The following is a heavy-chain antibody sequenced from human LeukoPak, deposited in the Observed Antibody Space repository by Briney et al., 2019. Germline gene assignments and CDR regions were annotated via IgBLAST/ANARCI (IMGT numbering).Heavy chain of an antibody. CDR1: GFTFSTYA. V-gene: IGHV3-23*01. CDR2: ISGSGGST. CDR3: AKVQDYDILTGYYIAGGKFDY. J-gene: IGHJ4*02. Sequence: GGSLRLSCAASGFTFSTYAMSWVRQAPGKGLEWVSTISGSGGSTYYADSVKGRFTISRDNSKNTLYLQMNSLRAEDTAIYYRAKVQDYDILTGYYIAGGKFDYWGQGTLVTVSS. D-gene: IGHD3-9*01.